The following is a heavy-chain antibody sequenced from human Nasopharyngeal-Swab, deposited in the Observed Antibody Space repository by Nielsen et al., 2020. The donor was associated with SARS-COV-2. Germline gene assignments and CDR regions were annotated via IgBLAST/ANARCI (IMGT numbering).Heavy chain of an antibody. CDR1: GFSITTYG. CDR2: IISSGGTI. D-gene: IGHD4-17*01. J-gene: IGHJ4*02. Sequence: GGSLRLSCAASGFSITTYGMNWVRQAPGKGLEWLSYIISSGGTIYSADSVMGRFTVSRDNAKNSLFLQMNRLRAEDTAVYYCAREAPSGDIDYWGQGTLVTVSS. CDR3: AREAPSGDIDY. V-gene: IGHV3-48*04.